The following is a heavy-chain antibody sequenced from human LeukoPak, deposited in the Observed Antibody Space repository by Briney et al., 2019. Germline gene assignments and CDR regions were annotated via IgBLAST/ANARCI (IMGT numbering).Heavy chain of an antibody. V-gene: IGHV4-59*08. CDR3: ARVLSSSRGPGYYYYGMDV. J-gene: IGHJ6*02. CDR2: LFYSGNT. D-gene: IGHD2-15*01. CDR1: GGSITSSY. Sequence: SETLSLTCTVSGGSITSSYWSWIRQPPGKGLEWIGYLFYSGNTNYNPSLKSRVTISVDTSKNQFSLNLTSVTAADTAVYYCARVLSSSRGPGYYYYGMDVWGQGTTVTVSS.